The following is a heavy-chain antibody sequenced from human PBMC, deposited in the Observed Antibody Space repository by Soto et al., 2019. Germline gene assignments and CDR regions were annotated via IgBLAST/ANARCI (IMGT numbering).Heavy chain of an antibody. V-gene: IGHV1-2*04. CDR2: INPNSGGT. CDR1: GYTFTSYY. CDR3: ARSSGGNFGIIIEGSNWFDP. J-gene: IGHJ5*02. D-gene: IGHD3-3*01. Sequence: ASVKVSCKASGYTFTSYYMHWVRQAPGQGLEWMGWINPNSGGTNYAQKFQGWVTMTRDTPISTAYMELSSLRSDDTAIYYCARSSGGNFGIIIEGSNWFDPWGQGTLVTVSS.